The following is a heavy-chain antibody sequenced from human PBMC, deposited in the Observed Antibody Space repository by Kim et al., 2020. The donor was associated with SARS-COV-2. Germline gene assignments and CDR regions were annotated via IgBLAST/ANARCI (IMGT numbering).Heavy chain of an antibody. V-gene: IGHV4-4*02. J-gene: IGHJ5*02. D-gene: IGHD3-10*01. CDR1: GGSISSSNW. CDR2: IYHSGST. Sequence: SETLSLTCAVSGGSISSSNWWSWVRQPPGKGLEWIGEIYHSGSTNYYPFLKSRVTISVDKSKNQFSLKLSSVTAADTAVYYCARVGGYYGSGSYLRTNNWFDPWGQGTLVTVSS. CDR3: ARVGGYYGSGSYLRTNNWFDP.